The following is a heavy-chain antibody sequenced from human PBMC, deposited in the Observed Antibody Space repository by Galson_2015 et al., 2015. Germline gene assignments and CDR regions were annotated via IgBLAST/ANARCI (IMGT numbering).Heavy chain of an antibody. D-gene: IGHD2-15*01. CDR3: AREEYCSGGSCDGRDFDY. CDR2: IIPILGIA. V-gene: IGHV1-69*04. CDR1: GGTFSSYT. Sequence: SVKVSCKASGGTFSSYTISWVRQAPGQGLEWMGRIIPILGIANYAQKFQGRVTITADKSTSTAYMELSSLRSEDTAVYYCAREEYCSGGSCDGRDFDYWGQGTLVTVSS. J-gene: IGHJ4*02.